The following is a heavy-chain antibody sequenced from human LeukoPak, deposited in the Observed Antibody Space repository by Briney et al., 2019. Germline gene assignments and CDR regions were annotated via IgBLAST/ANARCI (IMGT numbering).Heavy chain of an antibody. J-gene: IGHJ4*02. CDR2: IYTSGSA. CDR1: GGSISSGSYY. V-gene: IGHV4-61*02. Sequence: SETLSLTCTVSGGSISSGSYYWSWIRQPAGKGLEWIGRIYTSGSANYNPSLKSRVTISVDTSKNQFSLKLSSVTAADTAVYYCAREAGVAGTYYGDYEGYFDYWGQGTLVTVSS. D-gene: IGHD4-17*01. CDR3: AREAGVAGTYYGDYEGYFDY.